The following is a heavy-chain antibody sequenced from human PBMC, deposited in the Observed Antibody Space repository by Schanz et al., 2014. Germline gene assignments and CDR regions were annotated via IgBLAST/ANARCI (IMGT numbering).Heavy chain of an antibody. CDR2: IWYDGSTK. J-gene: IGHJ6*02. CDR3: AKGMGYCSGGTCYDYYYYGLDV. D-gene: IGHD2-15*01. CDR1: GFTFSSYA. Sequence: QVQLVESGGGVVQPGRSLRLSCAAYGFTFSSYAMHWVRQAPGKGLEWVAVIWYDGSTKYYADSVKGRFTISRDNSKNTLYLQMNSLSADDTAVFYCAKGMGYCSGGTCYDYYYYGLDVWGQGTTVTVSS. V-gene: IGHV3-33*03.